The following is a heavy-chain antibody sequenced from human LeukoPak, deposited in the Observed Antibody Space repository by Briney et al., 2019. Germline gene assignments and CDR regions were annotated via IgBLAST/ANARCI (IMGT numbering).Heavy chain of an antibody. D-gene: IGHD1-26*01. CDR3: ARVPRELGYYYYMDV. V-gene: IGHV4-59*01. Sequence: KPSETLSLTCTVSGGSISSYYWSRIRQPPGKGLEWIGYIYYSGSTNYNPSLKSRVTISVDTSKNQFPLKLSSVTAADTDVYYCARVPRELGYYYYMDVWGKGTTVTVSS. CDR1: GGSISSYY. CDR2: IYYSGST. J-gene: IGHJ6*03.